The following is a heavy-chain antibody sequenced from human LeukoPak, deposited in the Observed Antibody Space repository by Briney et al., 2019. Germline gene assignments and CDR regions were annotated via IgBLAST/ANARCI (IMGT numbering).Heavy chain of an antibody. Sequence: SETLSLTCALYGGSFSGYYWSWIRQPPGKGLEWIGEINHSGSTNYNPSLKSRVTISVDTSKNQFSLELSSVTAAATAVYYCARARGPRFLCFRDLDYWGHGTLVTVSS. D-gene: IGHD3-10*01. CDR2: INHSGST. J-gene: IGHJ4*01. V-gene: IGHV4-34*01. CDR1: GGSFSGYY. CDR3: ARARGPRFLCFRDLDY.